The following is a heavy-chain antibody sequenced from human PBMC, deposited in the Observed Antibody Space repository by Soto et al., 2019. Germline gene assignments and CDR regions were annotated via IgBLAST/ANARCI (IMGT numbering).Heavy chain of an antibody. CDR2: IGSKGETYAT. Sequence: EVQLVESGGDLVQPGGSLKLSCAASGFTFGASALHWVRQASGKGLEWLGRIGSKGETYATTYAASVKGRFTISRYDSKKTAYLQMNSLESEDTAVYYCSRDDSDWFFNWGRGTLVTVSS. J-gene: IGHJ4*02. CDR1: GFTFGASA. CDR3: SRDDSDWFFN. V-gene: IGHV3-73*02. D-gene: IGHD3-9*01.